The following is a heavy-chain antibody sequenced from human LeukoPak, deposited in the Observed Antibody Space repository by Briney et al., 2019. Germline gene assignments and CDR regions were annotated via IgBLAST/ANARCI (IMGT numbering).Heavy chain of an antibody. CDR3: ARDLYDFWSAPGY. Sequence: EGSLRLSCAASGFTFSSYSMSWVRQAPGKGLEWVSYISSSSSTIYYADSVKGRFTISRDNAKNSLYLQMNSLGAEDTAVYYCARDLYDFWSAPGYWGQGTLVTVSS. D-gene: IGHD3-3*01. CDR2: ISSSSSTI. V-gene: IGHV3-48*01. J-gene: IGHJ4*02. CDR1: GFTFSSYS.